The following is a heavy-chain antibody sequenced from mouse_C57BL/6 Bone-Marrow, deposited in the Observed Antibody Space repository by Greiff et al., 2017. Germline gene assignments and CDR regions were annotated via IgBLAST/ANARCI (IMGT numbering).Heavy chain of an antibody. CDR1: GYSFTDYN. J-gene: IGHJ4*01. Sequence: EVQLQQSGPELVKPGASVKISCKASGYSFTDYNMNWVKQSHGKSLEWIGVINPNYGTTSYNQKFKGKATLTVDQSSSTAYMQLNSLTSEDSAVYYCARRGYGSSLYAMDYWGQGTSVTVSS. D-gene: IGHD1-1*01. CDR2: INPNYGTT. V-gene: IGHV1-39*01. CDR3: ARRGYGSSLYAMDY.